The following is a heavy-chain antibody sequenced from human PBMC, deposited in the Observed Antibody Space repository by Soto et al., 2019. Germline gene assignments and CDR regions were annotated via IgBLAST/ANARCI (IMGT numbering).Heavy chain of an antibody. J-gene: IGHJ6*03. CDR2: IYYSGST. D-gene: IGHD5-12*01. CDR3: ARVAMKYYYYYYMDV. CDR1: GGSISSGGYY. V-gene: IGHV4-61*08. Sequence: SETLSLTCTVSGGSISSGGYYWSWLRQHPGKGLEWIGYIYYSGSTNYNPSLKSRVTISVDTSKNQFSLKLSSVTAADTAVYYCARVAMKYYYYYYMDVWGKGTTVTVSS.